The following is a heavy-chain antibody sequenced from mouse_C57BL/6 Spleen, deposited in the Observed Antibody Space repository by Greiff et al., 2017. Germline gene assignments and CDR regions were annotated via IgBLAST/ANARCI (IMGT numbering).Heavy chain of an antibody. Sequence: QVQLKESGPELVKPGASVKISCKASGYSFTSYYIHWVKQRPGQGLEWIGWIYPGSGNTKYNEKFKGKATLTADTSSSTAYMQLSSLTSEDSAVYYCARGDGNYVWFAYWGQGTLVTVSA. J-gene: IGHJ3*01. CDR2: IYPGSGNT. CDR3: ARGDGNYVWFAY. V-gene: IGHV1-66*01. D-gene: IGHD2-1*01. CDR1: GYSFTSYY.